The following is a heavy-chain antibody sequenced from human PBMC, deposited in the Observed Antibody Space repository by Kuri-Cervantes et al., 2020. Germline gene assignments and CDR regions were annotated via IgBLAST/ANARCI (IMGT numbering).Heavy chain of an antibody. J-gene: IGHJ6*02. V-gene: IGHV4-59*01. CDR1: GGSISSYY. CDR3: ARAFVIYCSSTSCYHPSAYYYYYGMDV. CDR2: IYYSGST. D-gene: IGHD2-2*01. Sequence: GSLRLSCTVSGGSISSYYWSWIRQPPGKGLEWIGYIYYSGSTNYNPSLKSRVTISVDTSKNQFSLKLSSVTAADTAVYYCARAFVIYCSSTSCYHPSAYYYYYGMDVWGQGTTVTVSS.